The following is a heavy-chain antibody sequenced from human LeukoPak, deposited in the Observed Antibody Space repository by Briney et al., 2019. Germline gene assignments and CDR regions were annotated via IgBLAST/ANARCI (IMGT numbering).Heavy chain of an antibody. CDR2: IYYSRST. V-gene: IGHV4-59*01. J-gene: IGHJ3*02. Sequence: SETLSLTCTVSGGSISSYYWSWIRQPPGKGLEWIGYIYYSRSTNYNPSLKSRVTISVDTSKNQFSLKLSSVTAADTAVYYCATLTYYYDSSGYSSPLDAFDIWGQGTMVTVSS. CDR1: GGSISSYY. CDR3: ATLTYYYDSSGYSSPLDAFDI. D-gene: IGHD3-22*01.